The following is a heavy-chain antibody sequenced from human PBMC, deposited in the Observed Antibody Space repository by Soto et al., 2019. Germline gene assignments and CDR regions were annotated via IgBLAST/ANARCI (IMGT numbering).Heavy chain of an antibody. CDR3: ARWGPAARTIVTAESDY. J-gene: IGHJ4*02. Sequence: ASVKVSCKASGYAFTWFNIHWVRQAPGQKLEWMGWINAGNGNTKYSQKFQGRFTISRDNSKNTVYLEMNSLRVEDTAVYYCARWGPAARTIVTAESDYWGQGILVTVSS. CDR2: INAGNGNT. CDR1: GYAFTWFN. D-gene: IGHD3-16*02. V-gene: IGHV1-3*01.